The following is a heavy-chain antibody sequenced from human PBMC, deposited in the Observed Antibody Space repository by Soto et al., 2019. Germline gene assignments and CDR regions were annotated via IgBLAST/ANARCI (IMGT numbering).Heavy chain of an antibody. D-gene: IGHD1-1*01. J-gene: IGHJ4*02. CDR3: ARDRVQLERRFDY. CDR1: GYTFTSYA. Sequence: QVQLVQSGAEVKKPGASVKVSCKASGYTFTSYAMHWVRQAPGQRLEWMGWINAGNGNTKYSQKFQGRVTITRDTSASTAYMELSSLRSEDTAVYYCARDRVQLERRFDYWGQGTLVTVSS. V-gene: IGHV1-3*01. CDR2: INAGNGNT.